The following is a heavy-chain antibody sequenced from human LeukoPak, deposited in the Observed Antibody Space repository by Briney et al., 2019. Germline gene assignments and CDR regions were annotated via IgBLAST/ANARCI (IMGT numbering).Heavy chain of an antibody. J-gene: IGHJ6*04. D-gene: IGHD3-10*02. CDR1: GFTFSSYA. Sequence: GGSLRLSCAASGFTFSSYALHWVRQASGKVLEWVAVISYDVTYKFYADSVKGRFTISRDNSKNTLYLQMNSLRAEDAAVYYCAELGITMIGGVWGKGTTVTISS. CDR2: ISYDVTYK. CDR3: AELGITMIGGV. V-gene: IGHV3-30*04.